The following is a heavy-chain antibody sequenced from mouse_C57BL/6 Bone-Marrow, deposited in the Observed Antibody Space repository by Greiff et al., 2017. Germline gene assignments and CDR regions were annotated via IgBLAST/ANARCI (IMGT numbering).Heavy chain of an antibody. CDR2: IYPGSGNA. CDR1: GYTFTDYY. D-gene: IGHD1-1*01. J-gene: IGHJ1*03. V-gene: IGHV1-76*01. CDR3: ARGDYGSSYWYLGV. Sequence: QVQLKVSGAELARPGASVKLSCKASGYTFTDYYINWVKQRPGQGLEWIARIYPGSGNAYYNEKCKGKATLPAEKSSSTAYMQLSSLTSEDSAVYFGARGDYGSSYWYLGVWGTGTTVNVSS.